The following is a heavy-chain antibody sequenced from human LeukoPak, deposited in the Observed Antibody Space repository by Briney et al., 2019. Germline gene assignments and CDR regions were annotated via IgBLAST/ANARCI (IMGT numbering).Heavy chain of an antibody. J-gene: IGHJ5*02. CDR1: RFTFSSYA. Sequence: PGGSLRLSCAASRFTFSSYAMSWVRQAPRKGLEWVSAISGSGGSTYYADSVKGRFTISRDNSKNTLYLQMNSLRAEDTAVYYCAKWGYSSSWSSTAWGQGTLVTVSS. D-gene: IGHD6-13*01. CDR2: ISGSGGST. CDR3: AKWGYSSSWSSTA. V-gene: IGHV3-23*01.